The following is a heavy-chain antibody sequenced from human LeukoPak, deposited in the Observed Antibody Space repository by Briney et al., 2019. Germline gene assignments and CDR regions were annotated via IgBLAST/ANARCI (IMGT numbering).Heavy chain of an antibody. CDR3: VLYDFWSGYPDY. D-gene: IGHD3-3*01. Sequence: GASVRVSCKASGYTFTGYYLHWVRQAPGQGLEWMGWITPNSGGTNYAQKFQGRVTMTRDTSITTAYMELTSLRSDDTAVYYCVLYDFWSGYPDYWGQGTPVTVSS. CDR1: GYTFTGYY. CDR2: ITPNSGGT. V-gene: IGHV1-2*02. J-gene: IGHJ4*02.